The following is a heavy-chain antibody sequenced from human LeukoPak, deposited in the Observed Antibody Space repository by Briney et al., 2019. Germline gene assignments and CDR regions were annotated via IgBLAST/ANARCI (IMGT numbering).Heavy chain of an antibody. CDR3: AREATRFGGVTPDY. CDR2: ISAYNGNT. D-gene: IGHD3-3*01. Sequence: ASVKVSCKASGYTFTSYGISWVRQATGQGLEWMGWISAYNGNTNYAQKLQGRVTMTTDTSTSTAYKELRSLRSDDTAAYVRAREATRFGGVTPDYWGQGTLVTVSS. CDR1: GYTFTSYG. V-gene: IGHV1-18*01. J-gene: IGHJ4*02.